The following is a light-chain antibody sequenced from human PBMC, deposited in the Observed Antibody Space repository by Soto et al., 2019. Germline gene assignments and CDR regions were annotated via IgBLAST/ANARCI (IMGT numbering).Light chain of an antibody. CDR3: SSCTSSSTYV. V-gene: IGLV2-14*01. J-gene: IGLJ1*01. CDR1: SSDVGGYNY. Sequence: QSVLTQPPSASGSPGQSVTISCTGTSSDVGGYNYVSWYQQHPGKAPKLMIYEVSNRPSGVSNRFSGSKSGNTASLTISGLQAEDEADYYCSSCTSSSTYVFGTGTKVTVL. CDR2: EVS.